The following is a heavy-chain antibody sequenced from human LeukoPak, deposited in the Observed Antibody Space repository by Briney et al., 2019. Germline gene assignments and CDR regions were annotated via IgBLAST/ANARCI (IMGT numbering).Heavy chain of an antibody. V-gene: IGHV4-59*01. Sequence: PSETLSLTCTVSGGSISSYYWSWIRQPPGKGLEWIGYIYYSGSTNYNPSLKSRVTISVDTSKNQFSLKLSSATAADTAVYYCARSESGSYFSYWGQGTLVTVSS. CDR2: IYYSGST. J-gene: IGHJ4*02. CDR1: GGSISSYY. CDR3: ARSESGSYFSY. D-gene: IGHD1-26*01.